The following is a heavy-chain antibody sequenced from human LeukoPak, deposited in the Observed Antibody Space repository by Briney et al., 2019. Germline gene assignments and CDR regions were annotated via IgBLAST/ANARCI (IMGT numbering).Heavy chain of an antibody. J-gene: IGHJ6*03. Sequence: ASVRVSCKASGYTFTGYYMHWVRQAPGQGLEWMGWINPNSGGTNYAQKFQGRVTMTRDTSISTAYMELSRLRSDDTAVYYCARKGLGVVVAAPNYYYYMDVWGKGTTVTVSS. D-gene: IGHD2-15*01. CDR2: INPNSGGT. V-gene: IGHV1-2*02. CDR3: ARKGLGVVVAAPNYYYYMDV. CDR1: GYTFTGYY.